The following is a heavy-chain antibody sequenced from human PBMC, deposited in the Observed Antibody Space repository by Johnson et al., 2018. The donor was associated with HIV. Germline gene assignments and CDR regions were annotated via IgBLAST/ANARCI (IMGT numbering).Heavy chain of an antibody. J-gene: IGHJ3*02. CDR2: IGTAGDT. CDR3: ARDRPRYCGYVEYAFDI. V-gene: IGHV3-13*01. D-gene: IGHD5-12*01. CDR1: GFTFSSYD. Sequence: VQLVESGGGLVPPGGSLRLSCAASGFTFSSYDMHWVRQTTGKGLEWVSTIGTAGDTYYPGSVKGRFTISRDNTNNTLLLQMNSLRAEDSGVYYFARDRPRYCGYVEYAFDIWGQGTMVTVSS.